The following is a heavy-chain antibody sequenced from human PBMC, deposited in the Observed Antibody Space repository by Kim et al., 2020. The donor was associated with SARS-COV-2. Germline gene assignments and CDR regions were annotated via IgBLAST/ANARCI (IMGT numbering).Heavy chain of an antibody. J-gene: IGHJ4*02. Sequence: GGSLRLSCAASGFTFSSYGMHWVRQAPGKGLEWVAVIWYDGSNKYYADSVKGRFTISRDNSKNTLYLQMNSLRAEDTAVYYCARSPGGSHYYFDYWGQGTLVTVSS. D-gene: IGHD1-26*01. CDR3: ARSPGGSHYYFDY. CDR2: IWYDGSNK. V-gene: IGHV3-33*01. CDR1: GFTFSSYG.